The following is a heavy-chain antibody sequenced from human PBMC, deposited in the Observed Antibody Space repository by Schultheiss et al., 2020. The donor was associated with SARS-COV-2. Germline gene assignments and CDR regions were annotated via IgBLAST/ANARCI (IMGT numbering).Heavy chain of an antibody. CDR3: ARAQSSWYYFDY. D-gene: IGHD6-13*01. CDR2: IYPGDSDT. J-gene: IGHJ4*02. V-gene: IGHV5-51*01. Sequence: GESLKISCKGSGYRFTNNWIGWVRQMSGKGLEWMGMIYPGDSDTRYSPSFQGQVTISADKSISTAYLQWSSLKASDTAMYYCARAQSSWYYFDYWGQGTLVTVSS. CDR1: GYRFTNNW.